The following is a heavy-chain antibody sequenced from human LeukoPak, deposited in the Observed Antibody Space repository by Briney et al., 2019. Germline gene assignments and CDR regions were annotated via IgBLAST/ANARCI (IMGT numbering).Heavy chain of an antibody. Sequence: GGSLRLSCAASGFTFSSHWMHWVRQGPGKGLVXVXRXXSDGSRTIYADSVKGRFTISRDSAKNTLYLQMNSLRAEDTAVYYCAREVGDYYDSSGSFGYWGQGTLVAVSS. J-gene: IGHJ4*02. D-gene: IGHD3-22*01. V-gene: IGHV3-74*01. CDR3: AREVGDYYDSSGSFGY. CDR2: XXSDGSRT. CDR1: GFTFSSHW.